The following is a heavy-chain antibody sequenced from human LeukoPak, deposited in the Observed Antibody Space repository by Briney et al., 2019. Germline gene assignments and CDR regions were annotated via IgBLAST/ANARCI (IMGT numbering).Heavy chain of an antibody. J-gene: IGHJ6*02. CDR2: IIPIFGTA. D-gene: IGHD1-26*01. CDR1: GGTFSSYA. CDR3: ARERRVVGANYYYYGMDV. Sequence: SVKVSCKDSGGTFSSYAISWVRQAPGQGLEWMGGIIPIFGTANYAQKFQGRVTITADESTSTAYMELSSLRSEDTAVYYCARERRVVGANYYYYGMDVWGQGTTVTVSS. V-gene: IGHV1-69*13.